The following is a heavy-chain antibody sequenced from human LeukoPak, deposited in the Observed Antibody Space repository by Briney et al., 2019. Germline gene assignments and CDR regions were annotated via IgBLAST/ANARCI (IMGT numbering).Heavy chain of an antibody. CDR2: IYHSGST. V-gene: IGHV4-38-2*02. Sequence: SETLSLTCTVSGYSISSGYYWGWIRQPPGKGLERIGSIYHSGSTYYNPSLKSRVTISVDTSKNQFSLKLSSVTAADTAVYYCARERLPGDYFDYWGQGTLVTVSS. D-gene: IGHD7-27*01. CDR1: GYSISSGYY. J-gene: IGHJ4*02. CDR3: ARERLPGDYFDY.